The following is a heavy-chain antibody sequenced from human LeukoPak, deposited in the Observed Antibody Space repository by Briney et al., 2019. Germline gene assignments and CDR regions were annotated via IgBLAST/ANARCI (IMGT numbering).Heavy chain of an antibody. D-gene: IGHD3-10*01. J-gene: IGHJ4*02. Sequence: GGSLRLSCAASGFTFSSYGMHWVRQAPGKGLEWVAVIRYDGGNKYYADSVKGRFTISRDNSKNTLYLQMNSLRAEDTAVYYCARDSTMVRGVIGPFDYWGQGTLVTVSS. CDR3: ARDSTMVRGVIGPFDY. V-gene: IGHV3-33*01. CDR2: IRYDGGNK. CDR1: GFTFSSYG.